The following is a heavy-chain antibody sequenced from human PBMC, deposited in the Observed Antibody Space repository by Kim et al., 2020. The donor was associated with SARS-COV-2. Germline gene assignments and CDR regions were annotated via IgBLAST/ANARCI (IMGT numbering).Heavy chain of an antibody. Sequence: TNYAQKCQGRVTMTRDTSISTAYMELSRLRSDDTAVYYCARDAGGITPDYWGQGTLVTVSS. CDR3: ARDAGGITPDY. J-gene: IGHJ4*02. CDR2: T. V-gene: IGHV1-2*02. D-gene: IGHD2-15*01.